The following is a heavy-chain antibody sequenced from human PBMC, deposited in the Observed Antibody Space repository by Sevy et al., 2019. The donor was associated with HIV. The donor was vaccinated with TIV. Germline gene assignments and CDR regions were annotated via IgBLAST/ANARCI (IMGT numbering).Heavy chain of an antibody. CDR3: ARDQYYYDSSGYAYYYYYGMDV. D-gene: IGHD3-22*01. Sequence: GGSLRLSCAASGFTFSSYGMHWVRQAPGKGLEWVAVIWYDGSNKYYAASVKGRFAISRDNSKNTLYLQMNSLRAEDTAVYYCARDQYYYDSSGYAYYYYYGMDVWGQGTAVTVSS. CDR2: IWYDGSNK. CDR1: GFTFSSYG. J-gene: IGHJ6*02. V-gene: IGHV3-33*01.